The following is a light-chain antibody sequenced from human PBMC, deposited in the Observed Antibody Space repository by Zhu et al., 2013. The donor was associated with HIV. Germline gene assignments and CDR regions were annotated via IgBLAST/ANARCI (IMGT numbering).Light chain of an antibody. J-gene: IGLJ2*01. CDR1: NIGSKS. V-gene: IGLV3-21*01. CDR3: QAWDTNAAF. Sequence: SFVLTQPPSVSVAPEETARITCGGNNIGSKSVHWYQQRPGQAPVLLIYDDFDRPSGIPERFSGSNSGNTATLTISGTQLMDEADYYCQAWDTNAAFFGGGTKLTVL. CDR2: DDF.